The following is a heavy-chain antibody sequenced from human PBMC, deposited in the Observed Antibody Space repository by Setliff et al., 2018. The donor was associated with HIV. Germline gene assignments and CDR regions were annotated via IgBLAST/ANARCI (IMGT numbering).Heavy chain of an antibody. CDR3: AREWRTAMVKYYFDY. D-gene: IGHD5-18*01. J-gene: IGHJ4*02. Sequence: ASVKVSCKASGYTFTSYGISWVRQAPGQGLEWMGWISPYNGNTDYAQNFQGRVTMTTDTSTSTVYMELRSLISDDTAVYYCAREWRTAMVKYYFDYWGQGTLVTVSS. V-gene: IGHV1-18*01. CDR2: ISPYNGNT. CDR1: GYTFTSYG.